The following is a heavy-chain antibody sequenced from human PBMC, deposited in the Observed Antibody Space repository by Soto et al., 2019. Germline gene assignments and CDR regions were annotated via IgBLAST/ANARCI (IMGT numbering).Heavy chain of an antibody. CDR2: IDTSGSST. J-gene: IGHJ4*02. D-gene: IGHD6-13*01. CDR3: AKDSWYFDL. CDR1: GLIVKISW. V-gene: IGHV3-74*01. Sequence: AAGLIVKISWVHWVRQVPGKGLVWVSRIDTSGSSTSYADSVEGRFTISRDNAKNTVSLQMNSLRAEDTGVYYCAKDSWYFDLWSQGSLVTVSS.